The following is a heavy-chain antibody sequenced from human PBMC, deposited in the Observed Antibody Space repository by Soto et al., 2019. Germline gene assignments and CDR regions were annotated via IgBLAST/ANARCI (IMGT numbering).Heavy chain of an antibody. CDR2: IYYSGST. D-gene: IGHD3-10*01. J-gene: IGHJ4*02. CDR1: GGSISSSSYY. V-gene: IGHV4-39*01. Sequence: SETLSLTCTVSGGSISSSSYYWGWIRQPPGKGLEWIGSIYYSGSTYYNPSLKSRVTISVDTSKNQFSLKLSSVTAADTAVYYCARGSLGVRGPSKGPFDYWGQGTLVTVSS. CDR3: ARGSLGVRGPSKGPFDY.